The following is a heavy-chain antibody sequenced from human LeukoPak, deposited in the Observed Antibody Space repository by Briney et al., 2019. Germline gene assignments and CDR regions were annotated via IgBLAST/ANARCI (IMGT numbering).Heavy chain of an antibody. J-gene: IGHJ5*02. V-gene: IGHV3-66*02. CDR2: IYSDGVT. Sequence: GGSLRLSCAASGFIVNSYAMSWVRQAPGKGLAWGSLIYSDGVTQYADSVKGRFTISRDNSKNTLYLQMNSLRDEDTAVYFCARDRAEGKTWVEFDPWGQGTLVTVSS. CDR3: ARDRAEGKTWVEFDP. CDR1: GFIVNSYA.